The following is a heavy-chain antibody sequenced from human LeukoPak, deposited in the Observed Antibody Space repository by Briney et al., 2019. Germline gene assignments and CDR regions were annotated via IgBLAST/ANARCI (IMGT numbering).Heavy chain of an antibody. Sequence: GASVKVSCKASGGTFSSYAISWVRQAPGQGLEWMGGIIPIFGTANYAQKFQGRVTITADESTSTAYMELSSLRSEDTAVYYCARELTVLGSHYDAFDIWGQGTMVTVSS. D-gene: IGHD1-26*01. CDR1: GGTFSSYA. CDR3: ARELTVLGSHYDAFDI. J-gene: IGHJ3*02. V-gene: IGHV1-69*13. CDR2: IIPIFGTA.